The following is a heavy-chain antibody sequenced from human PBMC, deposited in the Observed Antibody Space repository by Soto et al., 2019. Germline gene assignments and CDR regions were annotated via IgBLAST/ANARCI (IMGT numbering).Heavy chain of an antibody. CDR1: GFTFSSYS. CDR3: ARFPPFGVVPGFDY. Sequence: EVQLVESGRGLVQPGGSLRLSCAASGFTFSSYSMNWVRQAPGKGLEWVSYISSISSTIYYADSVKGRFTISRDNAKNSLYLQMNSLRAEDTAVYYCARFPPFGVVPGFDYWGQGTLVTVSS. J-gene: IGHJ4*02. V-gene: IGHV3-48*01. D-gene: IGHD3-3*01. CDR2: ISSISSTI.